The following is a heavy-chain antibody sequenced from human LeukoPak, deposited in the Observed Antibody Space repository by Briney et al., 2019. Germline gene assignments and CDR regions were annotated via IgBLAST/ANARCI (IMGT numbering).Heavy chain of an antibody. V-gene: IGHV1-2*02. Sequence: ASVKVSCKASGYTFTANYMHWVRQAPGQGLEGMGWINPNSGGTNYAQKFQGRVTMTRDTSISTAYMDLSRLRSDDTAVYYCARGGTTGATWGYNAFDLWGQGTMVTVSS. CDR1: GYTFTANY. CDR3: ARGGTTGATWGYNAFDL. D-gene: IGHD1-1*01. J-gene: IGHJ3*01. CDR2: INPNSGGT.